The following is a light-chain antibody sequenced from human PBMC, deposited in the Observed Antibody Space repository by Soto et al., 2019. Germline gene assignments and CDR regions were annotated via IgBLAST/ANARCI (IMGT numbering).Light chain of an antibody. CDR2: GAS. CDR3: QQYGSSPWT. V-gene: IGKV3-20*01. Sequence: ETVLTQSPGTLSLSPGERATLSCRASQSVSSSYLAWYQQKPGQAPRLLIYGASSRATGIPDRFSGSGSGTDFTLTISILEPEDFAVYYCQQYGSSPWTFGQGTKVDIK. J-gene: IGKJ1*01. CDR1: QSVSSSY.